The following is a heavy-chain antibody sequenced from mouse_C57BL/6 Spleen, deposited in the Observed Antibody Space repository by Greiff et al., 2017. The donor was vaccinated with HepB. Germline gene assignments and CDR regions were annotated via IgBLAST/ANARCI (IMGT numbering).Heavy chain of an antibody. V-gene: IGHV1-80*01. CDR2: IYPGDGDT. CDR1: GYAFSSYW. D-gene: IGHD4-1*01. J-gene: IGHJ2*01. Sequence: VKVVESGAELVKPGASVKISCKASGYAFSSYWMNWVKQRPGKGLEWIGQIYPGDGDTNYNGKFKGKATLTADKSSSTAYMQLSSLTSEDSAVYFCARSDWGDYWGQGTTLTVSS. CDR3: ARSDWGDY.